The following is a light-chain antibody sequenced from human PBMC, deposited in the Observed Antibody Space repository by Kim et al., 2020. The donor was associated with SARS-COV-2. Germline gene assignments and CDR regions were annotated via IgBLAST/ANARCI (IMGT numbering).Light chain of an antibody. CDR3: SSYTSSSTYV. V-gene: IGLV2-14*04. CDR2: DVS. J-gene: IGLJ1*01. Sequence: GQSITISCTGTSSDVGGYNYDSWYQQHPGKAPNLMIYDVSKRPSGVSNRFSGSKSGNTASLTISGLQAEDEADYYCSSYTSSSTYVFGTGTKVTVL. CDR1: SSDVGGYNY.